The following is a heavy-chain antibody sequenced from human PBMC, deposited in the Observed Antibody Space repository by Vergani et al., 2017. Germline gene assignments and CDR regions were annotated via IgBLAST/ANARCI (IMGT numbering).Heavy chain of an antibody. CDR2: ISGSGGST. CDR1: GFTFSSYA. Sequence: EVQLLESGGGLVQPGGSLRLSCAASGFTFSSYAMSWVRQAPGKGLEWVSAISGSGGSTYYADSVKGRFTISRDNSKKTLYLQMNSLRAEDTAVYYCAKDDSSQRDGYNYDWGQGTLVTVSS. CDR3: AKDDSSQRDGYNYD. V-gene: IGHV3-23*01. J-gene: IGHJ4*02. D-gene: IGHD5-24*01.